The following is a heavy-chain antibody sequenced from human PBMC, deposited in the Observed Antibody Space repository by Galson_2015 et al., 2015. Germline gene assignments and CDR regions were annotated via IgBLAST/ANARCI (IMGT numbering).Heavy chain of an antibody. Sequence: SLRLSCAASGFNFRSAYMDWVRQAPGKGLEWVGRIRNEPNGYTTDYAASVQGRFSIARDDSRNSLYLQMSSLQAGDTAVYYCVRVMHGDAFD. V-gene: IGHV3-72*01. CDR2: IRNEPNGYTT. CDR3: VRVMHGDAFD. CDR1: GFNFRSAY. D-gene: IGHD3-16*01. J-gene: IGHJ3*02.